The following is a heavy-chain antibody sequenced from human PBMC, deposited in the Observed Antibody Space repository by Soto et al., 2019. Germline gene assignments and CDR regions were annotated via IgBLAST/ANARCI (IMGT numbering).Heavy chain of an antibody. J-gene: IGHJ6*02. V-gene: IGHV3-11*06. D-gene: IGHD3-9*01. CDR1: GCTFSDYY. CDR2: ISSSSSYT. CDR3: FPSLRDYGMDV. Sequence: LRLSCAASGCTFSDYYMIWIRQAPGKGLEWVSYISSSSSYTNYADSVKGRFTISRDNAKNSLYLQMNSLRAEDTAVYYCFPSLRDYGMDVWGQGTTVTVSS.